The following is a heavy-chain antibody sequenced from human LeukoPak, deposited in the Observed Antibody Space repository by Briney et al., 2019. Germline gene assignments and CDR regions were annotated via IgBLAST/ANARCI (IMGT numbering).Heavy chain of an antibody. Sequence: SETLSLTCTVSTGSIRKYHWSWIRQPAGKGLEWIGRIYTSGNTDYSPSLKTRVTMSVETSKNQVSLKLSSVTAADTAVYYCARAGRYCSGGSCYHFGYWGQGTRVTVSS. J-gene: IGHJ4*02. CDR1: TGSIRKYH. V-gene: IGHV4-4*07. CDR3: ARAGRYCSGGSCYHFGY. D-gene: IGHD2-15*01. CDR2: IYTSGNT.